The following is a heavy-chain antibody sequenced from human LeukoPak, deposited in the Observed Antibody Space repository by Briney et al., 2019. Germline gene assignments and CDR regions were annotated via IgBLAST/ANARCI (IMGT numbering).Heavy chain of an antibody. Sequence: ASQTLSLTCTVSGGSISSSDYYWRWIRQPPGKGLEWIGYIYYSGSTYYNPSLKSRVTISVDTSKNQFSLKLSSVTAADTAVYYCARDLYYYGMDVWGQGTTVTVSS. CDR3: ARDLYYYGMDV. J-gene: IGHJ6*02. CDR1: GGSISSSDYY. V-gene: IGHV4-30-4*01. CDR2: IYYSGST.